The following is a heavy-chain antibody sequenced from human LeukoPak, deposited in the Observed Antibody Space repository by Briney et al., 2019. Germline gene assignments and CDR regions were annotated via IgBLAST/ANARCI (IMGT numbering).Heavy chain of an antibody. D-gene: IGHD3-22*01. V-gene: IGHV3-21*01. CDR3: ARGGRGSAAVVAPRSFDI. J-gene: IGHJ3*02. CDR2: ISSSSSYI. CDR1: GFTFSSYC. Sequence: GGSLRLSCAASGFTFSSYCMNWVRQAPGKGLEWVSSISSSSSYIYYADSVKGRFTISRDNAKNSLYLQMNSLRAEDTAVYYCARGGRGSAAVVAPRSFDIWGQGTMVTVSS.